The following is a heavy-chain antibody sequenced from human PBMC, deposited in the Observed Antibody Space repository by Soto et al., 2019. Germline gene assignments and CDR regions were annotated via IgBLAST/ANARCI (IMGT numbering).Heavy chain of an antibody. CDR3: ARDQERYFDWLPDYYYYGMDV. D-gene: IGHD3-9*01. CDR1: GYTFTSYG. CDR2: ISAYNGNT. J-gene: IGHJ6*02. Sequence: ASVKVSCKASGYTFTSYGTSWVRQAPGQGLEWMGWISAYNGNTNYAQKLQGRVTMTTDTSTSTAYMELRSLRSDDTAVYYCARDQERYFDWLPDYYYYGMDVWGQGTTVTVSS. V-gene: IGHV1-18*01.